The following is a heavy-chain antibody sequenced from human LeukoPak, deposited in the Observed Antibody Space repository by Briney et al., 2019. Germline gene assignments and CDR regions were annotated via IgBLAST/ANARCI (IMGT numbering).Heavy chain of an antibody. Sequence: SETLSLTCTVSGGSISSYYWSWIRQPPGKGLEWIGYIYYSGSTNYNPSLKSRVTISVDTSRNQFSLKLSSVTAADTAVYYCASHPGVAAADYWGQGTLVTVSS. J-gene: IGHJ4*02. D-gene: IGHD2-15*01. CDR3: ASHPGVAAADY. CDR1: GGSISSYY. V-gene: IGHV4-59*01. CDR2: IYYSGST.